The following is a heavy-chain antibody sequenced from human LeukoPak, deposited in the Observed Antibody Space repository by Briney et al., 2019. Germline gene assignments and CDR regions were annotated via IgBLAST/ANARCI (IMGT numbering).Heavy chain of an antibody. J-gene: IGHJ4*02. Sequence: SETLSLTCAVYGGSFSGYYWSWIRQPPGKGLEWIGEINHSGSTNYNPSLKSRVTISVDTSKNQFSLKLSSVTAADTAVYYCARRPQQWRYLRGYFDYWGQGTLVTVSS. V-gene: IGHV4-34*01. CDR1: GGSFSGYY. CDR3: ARRPQQWRYLRGYFDY. CDR2: INHSGST. D-gene: IGHD6-19*01.